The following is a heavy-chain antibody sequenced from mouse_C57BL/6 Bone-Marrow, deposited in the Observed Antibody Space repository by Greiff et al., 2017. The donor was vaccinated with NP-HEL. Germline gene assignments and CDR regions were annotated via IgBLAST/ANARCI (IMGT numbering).Heavy chain of an antibody. D-gene: IGHD1-1*01. J-gene: IGHJ2*01. CDR3: ARLKPYYYGSSFLFDY. CDR1: GYAFSSSW. Sequence: QVQLQQSGPELVKPGASVKISCKASGYAFSSSWMNWVKQRPGKGLEWIGRIYPGDGDTNYNGKFKGKATLTADKSSSTAYMQLSSLTSEDSAVYFCARLKPYYYGSSFLFDYWGQGTTLTVSS. V-gene: IGHV1-82*01. CDR2: IYPGDGDT.